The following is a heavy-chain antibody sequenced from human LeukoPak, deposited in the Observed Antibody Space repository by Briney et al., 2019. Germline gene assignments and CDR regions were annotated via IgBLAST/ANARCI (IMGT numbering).Heavy chain of an antibody. CDR1: GFTFSSYT. D-gene: IGHD1-26*01. V-gene: IGHV3-21*01. CDR2: ISSSSSYI. CDR3: ARDGQWELEGNAFDI. Sequence: PGGSLRLSCAASGFTFSSYTMNWVRQAPGGGMEWVSSISSSSSYIYYADSVKGRFTISRDNAKNSLYLQMNSLRAEDTAVYYCARDGQWELEGNAFDIWGQGTMVTVSS. J-gene: IGHJ3*02.